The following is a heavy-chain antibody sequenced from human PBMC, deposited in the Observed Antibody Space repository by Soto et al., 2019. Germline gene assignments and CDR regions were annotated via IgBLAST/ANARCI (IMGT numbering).Heavy chain of an antibody. CDR1: GYTFTSYA. J-gene: IGHJ6*02. D-gene: IGHD2-15*01. V-gene: IGHV1-3*01. CDR2: SNAGNGNT. Sequence: QVQLVQSGAEVKKPGASVKVSCKASGYTFTSYAMHWVRQAPGQRREWMGWSNAGNGNTKYSQKFQGRVTITRDTSASTAYMELSSLRSEDTAVYYCARNLGYCSGGSCYYYYYGMDVWGQGTTVTVSS. CDR3: ARNLGYCSGGSCYYYYYGMDV.